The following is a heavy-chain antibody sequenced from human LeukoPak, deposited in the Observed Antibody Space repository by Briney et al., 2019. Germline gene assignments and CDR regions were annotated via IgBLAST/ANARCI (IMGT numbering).Heavy chain of an antibody. D-gene: IGHD5-12*01. CDR1: GYTFTSYY. CDR3: ARDPSGYDYYYYYYGMDV. J-gene: IGHJ6*02. Sequence: GASVKVSCKASGYTFTSYYMHWVRQAPGQGLEWMGIINPSGGSTSYAQKFQGRVTMTRDTSTSTVYMELSSLRSEDTAVYYCARDPSGYDYYYYYYGMDVWGQGTTVTVSS. CDR2: INPSGGST. V-gene: IGHV1-46*01.